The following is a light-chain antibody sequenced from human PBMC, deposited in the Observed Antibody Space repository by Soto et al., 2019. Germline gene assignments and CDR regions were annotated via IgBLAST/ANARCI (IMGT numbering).Light chain of an antibody. J-gene: IGKJ1*01. V-gene: IGKV3-20*01. CDR3: QQYGSSPRT. CDR1: QSVSSNY. Sequence: LVLAQSPGTLSLSRGERATRCCRGSQSVSSNYLVWYQQKPGQAPRLLIYGALKRATGIPDRFSGSGSGTDFTLTISRMEPEDFAVYCCQQYGSSPRTFGQGTKVDTK. CDR2: GAL.